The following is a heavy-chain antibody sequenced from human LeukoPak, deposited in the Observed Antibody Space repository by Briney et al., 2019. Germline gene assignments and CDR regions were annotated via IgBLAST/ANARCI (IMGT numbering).Heavy chain of an antibody. Sequence: GASVKVSCKASGYTFTSYGISWVRQAPGQGLEWMGWISAYNGNTNYAQKLQGRVTMTTDTSTSTAYMELRSLRSDDTAVYYCARISGGSYYDFWSGYYRTTFDYWGQGTLVTVSS. D-gene: IGHD3-3*01. J-gene: IGHJ4*02. CDR1: GYTFTSYG. V-gene: IGHV1-18*01. CDR2: ISAYNGNT. CDR3: ARISGGSYYDFWSGYYRTTFDY.